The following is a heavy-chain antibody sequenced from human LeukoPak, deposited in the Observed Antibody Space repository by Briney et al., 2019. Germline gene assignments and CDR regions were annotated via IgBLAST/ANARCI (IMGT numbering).Heavy chain of an antibody. CDR2: INHSGST. J-gene: IGHJ6*04. CDR1: GGSFNGYY. V-gene: IGHV4-34*01. Sequence: SETLSLTCAVYGGSFNGYYWSWIRQPPGKGLEWIGEINHSGSTNYNPSLKSRVTISVDTSKNQFSLKLSSVTAADTAVYYCARGLGGDYYYYGMDVWGKGTTVTVSS. CDR3: ARGLGGDYYYYGMDV.